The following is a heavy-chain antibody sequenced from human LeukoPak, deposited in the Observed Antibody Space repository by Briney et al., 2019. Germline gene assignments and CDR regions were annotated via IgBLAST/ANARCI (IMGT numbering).Heavy chain of an antibody. CDR1: GYSFTYHY. CDR2: INPSDGST. J-gene: IGHJ5*02. Sequence: ASVKVSCKASGYSFTYHYMHWLRQAPGQGPEWIGIINPSDGSTTYAQKFQGRVTMTRDTSISTAYMELSRLRSDDTAVYYCARDEKYYYGSGSSNWFDPWGQGTLVTVSS. V-gene: IGHV1-46*01. D-gene: IGHD3-10*01. CDR3: ARDEKYYYGSGSSNWFDP.